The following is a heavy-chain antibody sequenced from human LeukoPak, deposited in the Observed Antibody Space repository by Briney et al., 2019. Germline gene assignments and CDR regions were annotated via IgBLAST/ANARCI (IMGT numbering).Heavy chain of an antibody. CDR1: GGSISSSNYY. Sequence: NASETLSLTCTVSGGSISSSNYYWGWLRQPPGKGLEWIGSISYSGSTYYHPSLNSRVTISVDTSNNQSSLKLTSVTAADTAVYYCARQFDSSWSPFNYWGQGALVTVSS. CDR2: ISYSGST. D-gene: IGHD6-13*01. J-gene: IGHJ4*02. V-gene: IGHV4-39*01. CDR3: ARQFDSSWSPFNY.